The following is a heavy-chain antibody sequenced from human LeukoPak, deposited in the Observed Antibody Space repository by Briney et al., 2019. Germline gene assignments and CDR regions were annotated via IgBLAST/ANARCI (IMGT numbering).Heavy chain of an antibody. D-gene: IGHD2-2*01. V-gene: IGHV1-2*06. J-gene: IGHJ5*02. CDR2: INPNSGGT. CDR3: ARNGRYQLLNWFDP. CDR1: GYTFTSYG. Sequence: ASVKVSCKASGYTFTSYGISWVRQAPGQGLEWMGRINPNSGGTNYAQKFQGRVTMTRDTSISTAYMELSRLRSDDTAVYYCARNGRYQLLNWFDPWGQGTLVTVSS.